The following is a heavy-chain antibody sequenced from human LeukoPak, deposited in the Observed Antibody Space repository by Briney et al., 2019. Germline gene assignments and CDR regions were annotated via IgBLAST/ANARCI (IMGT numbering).Heavy chain of an antibody. D-gene: IGHD1-26*01. CDR1: GYTFTGYY. Sequence: ASVKVSCKASGYTFTGYYMHWVRQAPGQGLEWMRWINPNSGGTNYAQKFQGWVTMTRDTSISTAYMELSRLRSDDTAVYYCARDSGSYINWFDPWGQGTLVTVSS. J-gene: IGHJ5*02. CDR3: ARDSGSYINWFDP. CDR2: INPNSGGT. V-gene: IGHV1-2*04.